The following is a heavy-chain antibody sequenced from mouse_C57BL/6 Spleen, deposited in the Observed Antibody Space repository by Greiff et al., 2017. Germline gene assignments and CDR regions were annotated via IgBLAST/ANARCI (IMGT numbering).Heavy chain of an antibody. Sequence: QVQLQQSGPGLVQPSQSLSITCTVSGFSFTSSGVHWVRQSPGKGLAWLGVIWRGGSTDYNAAFMSRLSITKDNSKSQVFFKMNSLQADDTAIYYCAKGMMVTTDAMDYWGQGTSVTVSS. V-gene: IGHV2-5*01. CDR2: IWRGGST. J-gene: IGHJ4*01. D-gene: IGHD2-3*01. CDR3: AKGMMVTTDAMDY. CDR1: GFSFTSSG.